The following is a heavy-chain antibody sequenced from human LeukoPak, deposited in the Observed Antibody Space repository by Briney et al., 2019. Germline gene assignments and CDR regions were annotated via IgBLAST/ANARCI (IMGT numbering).Heavy chain of an antibody. J-gene: IGHJ4*02. V-gene: IGHV1-2*02. D-gene: IGHD2-21*02. CDR2: INPNSGDT. CDR3: ARVRHCGGDCYALDY. CDR1: GYTFTGYY. Sequence: ASVKVSCKASGYTFTGYYVHWVRQAPGQGLEWMGWINPNSGDTNYAQKFQGRVTMTRDTSISTAYMELSRLRSDDTAVYYCARVRHCGGDCYALDYWGQGTLVTVSS.